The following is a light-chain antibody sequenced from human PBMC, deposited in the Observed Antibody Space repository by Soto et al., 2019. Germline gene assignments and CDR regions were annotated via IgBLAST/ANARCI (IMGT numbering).Light chain of an antibody. V-gene: IGKV3-11*01. J-gene: IGKJ4*01. CDR1: QSVSSN. CDR2: DAS. Sequence: EIVLIQSPATLSLSPGERATLSCRASQSVSSNLAWYQQNPGQAPRLLIFDASKRATGLPVRFSGSGSGTDFTLTISSLEPEDFTVYYCQQHSDWPLTFGGGTRVEIK. CDR3: QQHSDWPLT.